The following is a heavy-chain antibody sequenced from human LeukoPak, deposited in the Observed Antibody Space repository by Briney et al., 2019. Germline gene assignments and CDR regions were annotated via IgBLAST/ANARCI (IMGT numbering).Heavy chain of an antibody. CDR2: IYYSWCT. V-gene: IGHV4-30-4*01. D-gene: IGHD6-19*01. CDR1: GGSISSGVYY. CDR3: ARSPRYSSGCYVFDY. Sequence: SEALSLTFTVSGGSISSGVYYWRWLRQPPGAGLEWFGYIYYSWCTTYNPSLKSRVTISIATSKNQFSLNLGSVTAADTAVYYCARSPRYSSGCYVFDYWGQGTLVTVSS. J-gene: IGHJ4*02.